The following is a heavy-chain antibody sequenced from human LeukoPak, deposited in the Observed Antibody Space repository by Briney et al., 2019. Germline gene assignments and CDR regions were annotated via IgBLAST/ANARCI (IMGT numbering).Heavy chain of an antibody. CDR3: ALCPEEWPYRDYYYYLDV. D-gene: IGHD3-3*01. CDR1: GYTFTSYG. J-gene: IGHJ6*03. V-gene: IGHV1-18*01. Sequence: ASVKVSCKASGYTFTSYGISWVRQAPGQGRECMGWFCAYNGNTDYAQKLQVRVTMTTDTYTSTAYMELRSLRSDDTAVYYCALCPEEWPYRDYYYYLDVWGKGTTVTVSS. CDR2: FCAYNGNT.